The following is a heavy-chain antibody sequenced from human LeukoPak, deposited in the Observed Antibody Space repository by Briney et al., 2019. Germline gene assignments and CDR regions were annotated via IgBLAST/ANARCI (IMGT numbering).Heavy chain of an antibody. J-gene: IGHJ6*03. Sequence: SETLSLTCAVYGGSFSGYYWSWIRQPPGKGLEWIGEINHSGSTNYNPSLKSRVTISVDTSKNQFSLKLSSVTAADTAVYYCARVIGRLGELSLYRYYYYYMDVWGKGTTVTVSS. CDR1: GGSFSGYY. CDR3: ARVIGRLGELSLYRYYYYYMDV. D-gene: IGHD3-16*02. V-gene: IGHV4-34*01. CDR2: INHSGST.